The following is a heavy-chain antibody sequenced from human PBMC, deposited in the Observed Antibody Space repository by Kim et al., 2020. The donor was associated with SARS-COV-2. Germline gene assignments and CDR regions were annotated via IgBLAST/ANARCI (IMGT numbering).Heavy chain of an antibody. V-gene: IGHV3-30-3*01. J-gene: IGHJ6*02. D-gene: IGHD3-10*01. Sequence: GGSLRLSCAASGFTFSSCAIHWVRQAPGKGLEWVAVISYDGSNKNYADSVKGRFTISRDNSKNTLYLQMNSLRAEDTALYYCARDQWSSLRGLTYSYYSMDVWGQGTTVTVSS. CDR1: GFTFSSCA. CDR2: ISYDGSNK. CDR3: ARDQWSSLRGLTYSYYSMDV.